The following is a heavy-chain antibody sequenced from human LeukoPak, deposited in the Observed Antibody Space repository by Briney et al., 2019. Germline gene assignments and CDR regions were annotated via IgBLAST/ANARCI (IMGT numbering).Heavy chain of an antibody. CDR2: IYYTGST. CDR1: GGSISTYY. Sequence: PSETLSLTCTVSGGSISTYYWSWIRQPPGKGLEWMGYIYYTGSTSYNPSLKSRVTISVDMSKNHFSLTLSSVTAADTAVYYCARTVAVCSGGSCSQFDYWGQGTLVTVSS. D-gene: IGHD2-15*01. V-gene: IGHV4-59*08. J-gene: IGHJ4*02. CDR3: ARTVAVCSGGSCSQFDY.